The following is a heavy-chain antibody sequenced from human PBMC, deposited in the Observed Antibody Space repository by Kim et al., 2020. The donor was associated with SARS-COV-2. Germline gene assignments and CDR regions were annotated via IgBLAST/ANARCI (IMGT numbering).Heavy chain of an antibody. V-gene: IGHV3-23*01. D-gene: IGHD2-21*02. Sequence: GGSLRLSCAASGFTFSSCAMSWVRLAPGKGLEWVSFISNSGGSTYYADSVRGRFTISRDNSKNTLYLQMNSLRAEDTAVYYCVKGSKVVTAIRSFDSWGQGTLVTVSS. CDR2: ISNSGGST. J-gene: IGHJ4*02. CDR1: GFTFSSCA. CDR3: VKGSKVVTAIRSFDS.